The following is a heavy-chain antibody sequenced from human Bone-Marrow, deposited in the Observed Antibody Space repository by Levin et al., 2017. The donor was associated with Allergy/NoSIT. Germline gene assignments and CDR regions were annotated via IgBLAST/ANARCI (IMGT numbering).Heavy chain of an antibody. Sequence: GGSLRLSCAVSGVTRNNYTLTWVRQPPGKGLEWVSSINSNSAYIHYGDSVKGRFTISRDNSKKLLFMQMNSLRDEDTATYYCASRLTASGGLDVWGHGTTVTVSS. V-gene: IGHV3-21*04. CDR1: GVTRNNYT. J-gene: IGHJ6*02. CDR3: ASRLTASGGLDV. D-gene: IGHD5-18*01. CDR2: INSNSAYI.